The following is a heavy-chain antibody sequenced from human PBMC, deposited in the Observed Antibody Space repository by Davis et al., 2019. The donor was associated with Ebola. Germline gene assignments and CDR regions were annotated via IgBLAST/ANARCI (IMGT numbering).Heavy chain of an antibody. CDR1: GFTFNIYA. D-gene: IGHD2-2*01. V-gene: IGHV3-23*01. CDR3: ARVPATPYWFDP. Sequence: PGGSLRLSCAASGFTFNIYAMSWVRQAPGKGLEWVSGISSGDGSALYADSVRGRFTISRDNSKNTLYLQMNSLRSEDTAVYYCARVPATPYWFDPWGQGTLVTVSS. J-gene: IGHJ5*02. CDR2: ISSGDGSA.